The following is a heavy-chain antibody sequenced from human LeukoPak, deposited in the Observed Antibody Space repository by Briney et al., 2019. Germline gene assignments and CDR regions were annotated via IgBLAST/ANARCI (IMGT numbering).Heavy chain of an antibody. CDR3: AGDKRHYDSSGYFVYYYGMDV. Sequence: SETPSLTCAVYGGSFSGYYWSWIRQPPGKGLEWIGEINHSGSTNYNPSLKSRVTISVDTSKNQFSLKLSSVTAADTAVYYCAGDKRHYDSSGYFVYYYGMDVWGQGTTVTVSS. CDR1: GGSFSGYY. V-gene: IGHV4-34*01. D-gene: IGHD3-22*01. CDR2: INHSGST. J-gene: IGHJ6*02.